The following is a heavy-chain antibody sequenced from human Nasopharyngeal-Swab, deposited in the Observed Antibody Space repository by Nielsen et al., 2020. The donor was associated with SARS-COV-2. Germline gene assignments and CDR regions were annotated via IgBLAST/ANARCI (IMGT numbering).Heavy chain of an antibody. V-gene: IGHV4-34*01. D-gene: IGHD6-19*01. CDR1: GGSFSGYY. CDR2: INHSGST. Sequence: SETLSLTCAVYGGSFSGYYWSWIRQPPGKGLEWIGEINHSGSTNYNLSLKSRVTISVDTSKNQFSLKLSSVTAADTAVYYCARVENSSGWYGYYDYWGQGTLVTVSS. CDR3: ARVENSSGWYGYYDY. J-gene: IGHJ4*02.